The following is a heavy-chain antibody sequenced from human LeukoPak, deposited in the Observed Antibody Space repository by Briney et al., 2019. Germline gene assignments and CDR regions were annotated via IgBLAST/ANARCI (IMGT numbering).Heavy chain of an antibody. Sequence: PSETLSLTCAVYGGSFSGYYWSWIRQPPGKGREWIGEINHSGSTNHNPSLQSRVTISVDTSKNQFSLKLSSVTAADTAVYYCARRGMGYEGLGKSGWYVRSRRLFDYWGQGTLVTVSS. D-gene: IGHD6-19*01. J-gene: IGHJ4*02. CDR1: GGSFSGYY. V-gene: IGHV4-34*01. CDR3: ARRGMGYEGLGKSGWYVRSRRLFDY. CDR2: INHSGST.